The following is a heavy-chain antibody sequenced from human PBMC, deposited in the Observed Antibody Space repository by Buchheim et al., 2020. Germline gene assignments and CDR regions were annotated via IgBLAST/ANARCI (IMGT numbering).Heavy chain of an antibody. Sequence: VQLVQSGAEVKKPGASVKVSCKASGYTITGYYMHGVRQAPGQGLEWMGWINPNNGEPNYAQKFRGRVTMTREQSLSTVYMELSRLISDDTAMYYCARFHYDTSMDVWGQGTT. CDR3: ARFHYDTSMDV. D-gene: IGHD3-22*01. CDR1: GYTITGYY. CDR2: INPNNGEP. J-gene: IGHJ6*02. V-gene: IGHV1-2*02.